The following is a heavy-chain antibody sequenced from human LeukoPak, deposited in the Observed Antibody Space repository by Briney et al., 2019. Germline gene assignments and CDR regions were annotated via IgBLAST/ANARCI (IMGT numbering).Heavy chain of an antibody. Sequence: SETLSLTCTVSGYSISSGYYWGWIRQPPGKGREWIGSIYHSGSTYYNPSLKSRLTISADTSKNQFSLRLSSVTAADTAVYYCARVDNGGNYFDYWGQGTLVTVSS. J-gene: IGHJ4*02. CDR1: GYSISSGYY. CDR3: ARVDNGGNYFDY. V-gene: IGHV4-38-2*02. CDR2: IYHSGST. D-gene: IGHD4-23*01.